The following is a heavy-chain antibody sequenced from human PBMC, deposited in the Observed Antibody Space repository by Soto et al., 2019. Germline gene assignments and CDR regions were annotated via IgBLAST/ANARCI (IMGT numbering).Heavy chain of an antibody. V-gene: IGHV4-39*01. CDR3: ARHGGVLYDFWIGPHGGFDP. CDR2: LYYSGST. J-gene: IGHJ5*02. Sequence: QLQLQESGPGLVKPSETLSLTCTVSGGSISSSSYYWGWIRQPPGKGLEWIGSLYYSGSTYYNPSLKSRVTISVDTSKNQFSLKLRSVTAADTAVYYCARHGGVLYDFWIGPHGGFDPWGQGTLVTVSS. D-gene: IGHD3-3*01. CDR1: GGSISSSSYY.